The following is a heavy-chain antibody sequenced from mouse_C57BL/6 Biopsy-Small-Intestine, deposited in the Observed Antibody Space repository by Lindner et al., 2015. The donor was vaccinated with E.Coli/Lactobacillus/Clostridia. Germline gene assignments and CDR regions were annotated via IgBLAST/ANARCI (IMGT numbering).Heavy chain of an antibody. V-gene: IGHV14-2*01. D-gene: IGHD2-4*01. Sequence: VQLQESGAELVKPGASVKLSCTASGFNIKDYYMHWVKQRTEQDREWIGRIDPEDGETKYAPKFQGKATTTADTSSNTAYLQLSSLTSEDTAVYYCARWGNYDADYFDYWGQGTTLTVSS. CDR2: IDPEDGET. CDR1: GFNIKDYY. CDR3: ARWGNYDADYFDY. J-gene: IGHJ2*01.